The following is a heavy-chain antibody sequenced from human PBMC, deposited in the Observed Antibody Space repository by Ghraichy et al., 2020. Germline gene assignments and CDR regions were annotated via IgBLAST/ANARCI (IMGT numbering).Heavy chain of an antibody. CDR1: GGSISSYY. V-gene: IGHV4-59*08. D-gene: IGHD6-19*01. CDR2: IYYSGST. CDR3: ARQSVAEHFDY. Sequence: SETLSLTCTVSGGSISSYYWSWIRQPPGKGLEWIGYIYYSGSTNYNPSLKSRVTISVDTSKNQFSLKLSSVTAADTAVYYCARQSVAEHFDYWGQGTLVTVSS. J-gene: IGHJ4*02.